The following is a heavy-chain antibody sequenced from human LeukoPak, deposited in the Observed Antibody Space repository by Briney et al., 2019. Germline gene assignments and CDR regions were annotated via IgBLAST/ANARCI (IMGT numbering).Heavy chain of an antibody. CDR1: GYTFTSYA. D-gene: IGHD3-10*01. CDR3: ARRPLLWFGESPRYFDY. Sequence: ASVKVSCKASGYTFTSYAMHWVRQAPGQRLEWMGWINAGNGNTKYSQKFQGRVTITRDTSASTAYMELSSLRSEDTAVYYCARRPLLWFGESPRYFDYWGQGTLVTVSS. V-gene: IGHV1-3*01. J-gene: IGHJ4*02. CDR2: INAGNGNT.